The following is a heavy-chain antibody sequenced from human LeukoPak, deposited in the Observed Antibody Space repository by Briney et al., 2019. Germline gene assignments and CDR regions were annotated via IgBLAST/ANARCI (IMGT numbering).Heavy chain of an antibody. Sequence: GGALEDLSGASGGTGVGNGGGRILKATGKGLEWVSVIYSGGSTYYADSVKGRFTISRDNSKNTLYLQMNSLRAEDTAVYYCASHSSSWYGFDYWGQGTLVTVSS. J-gene: IGHJ4*02. V-gene: IGHV3-53*01. D-gene: IGHD6-13*01. CDR3: ASHSSSWYGFDY. CDR2: IYSGGST. CDR1: GGTGVGNG.